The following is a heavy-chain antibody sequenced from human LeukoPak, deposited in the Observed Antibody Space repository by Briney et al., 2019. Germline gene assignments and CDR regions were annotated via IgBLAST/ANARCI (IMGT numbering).Heavy chain of an antibody. J-gene: IGHJ2*01. CDR1: GGTFSSYA. V-gene: IGHV1-69*13. CDR3: ARTPPDYDFWSGPHWYFDL. D-gene: IGHD3-3*01. CDR2: IIPIFGTA. Sequence: SVKVSCKASGGTFSSYAISWVRQAPGQGLEWMGGIIPIFGTANYAQKFQGRVTITADESTSTAYMELSSLRSEDTAAYYCARTPPDYDFWSGPHWYFDLWGRGTLVTVSS.